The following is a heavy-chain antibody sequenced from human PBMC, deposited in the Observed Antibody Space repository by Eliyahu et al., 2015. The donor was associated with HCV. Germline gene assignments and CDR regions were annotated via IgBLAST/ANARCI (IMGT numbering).Heavy chain of an antibody. CDR1: GFSFNSYG. J-gene: IGHJ5*02. D-gene: IGHD6-6*01. CDR3: ARDLIAARPGWFDP. Sequence: QVQLVESGGGVVQPGRSLRLSCSAXGFSFNSYGMHWVRQAPGKGLEWVALIRYDGGDKTYADSVRGRFTISRDNSNNRLYLQMNSLRAEDSAVYYCARDLIAARPGWFDPWGQGTLVTVSS. V-gene: IGHV3-33*01. CDR2: IRYDGGDK.